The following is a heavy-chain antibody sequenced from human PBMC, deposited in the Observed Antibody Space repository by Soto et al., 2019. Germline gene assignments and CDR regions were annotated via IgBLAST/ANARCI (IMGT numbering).Heavy chain of an antibody. CDR3: ARSQGSSTSLEIYYYYYYGMDV. Sequence: QVQLVQSGAEVKQPGSSVKVSCKASEGTFSSYAISWVRQAPGQGLEWMGGIIPISGTANYAQKFQGRVTITADESTSTAYMELSSLRSEDTAVYYCARSQGSSTSLEIYYYYYYGMDVWGQGTTVTVSS. D-gene: IGHD2-2*01. CDR2: IIPISGTA. CDR1: EGTFSSYA. J-gene: IGHJ6*02. V-gene: IGHV1-69*01.